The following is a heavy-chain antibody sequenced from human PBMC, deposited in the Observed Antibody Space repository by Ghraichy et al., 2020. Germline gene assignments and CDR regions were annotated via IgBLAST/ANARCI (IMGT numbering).Heavy chain of an antibody. CDR2: IYYSGST. V-gene: IGHV4-59*08. CDR3: ARLAYGDYYYYYYYMDV. CDR1: GGSISSYY. D-gene: IGHD4-17*01. Sequence: SETLSLTCTVSGGSISSYYWSWIRQPPGKGLEWIGYIYYSGSTNYNPSLKSRVTISVDTSKNQFSLKLSSVTAADTAVYYCARLAYGDYYYYYYYMDVWGKGTTVTVSS. J-gene: IGHJ6*03.